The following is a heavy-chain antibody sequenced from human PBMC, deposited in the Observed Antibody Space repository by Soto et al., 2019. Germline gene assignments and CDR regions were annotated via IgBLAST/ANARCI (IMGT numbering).Heavy chain of an antibody. V-gene: IGHV1-2*04. Sequence: ASVKGSCKASGYTFTGYYMHWVRQAPGQGLEWMGWINPNSGGTNYAQKFQGWVTMTRDTSISTAYMELSRLRSDDTAVYYCARARGFGESEVYGMDVWGQGTTVTGSS. CDR1: GYTFTGYY. CDR2: INPNSGGT. D-gene: IGHD3-10*01. CDR3: ARARGFGESEVYGMDV. J-gene: IGHJ6*02.